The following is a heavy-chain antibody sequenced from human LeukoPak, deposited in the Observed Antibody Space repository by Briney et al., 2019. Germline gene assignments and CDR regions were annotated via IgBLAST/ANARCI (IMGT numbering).Heavy chain of an antibody. CDR1: GGSISSGGYS. J-gene: IGHJ4*02. D-gene: IGHD3-22*01. CDR3: ARQFYYDSGGSHY. V-gene: IGHV4-30-2*01. CDR2: IYHSGST. Sequence: PSETLSLTCAVSGGSISSGGYSWSWIRQPPGKGLEWIGYIYHSGSTYYNPSLKSRVTISVDRSKNQFSLKLSSVTAADTAVYYCARQFYYDSGGSHYWGQGTLVTVSS.